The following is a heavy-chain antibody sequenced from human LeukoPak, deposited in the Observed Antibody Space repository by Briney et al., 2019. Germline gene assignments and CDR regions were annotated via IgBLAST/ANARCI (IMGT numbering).Heavy chain of an antibody. V-gene: IGHV3-53*01. CDR2: IYSAGST. D-gene: IGHD3-16*01. Sequence: GGSLRLSCAASGFTVSSNYMSLVRQAPGKGLEWVSVIYSAGSTYYADSVKGRFTISRDNAKNTLYLQMNSLRAEDTAVYYCARGGDDYVWGSPLDYWGQGTLVTVSS. CDR1: GFTVSSNY. J-gene: IGHJ4*02. CDR3: ARGGDDYVWGSPLDY.